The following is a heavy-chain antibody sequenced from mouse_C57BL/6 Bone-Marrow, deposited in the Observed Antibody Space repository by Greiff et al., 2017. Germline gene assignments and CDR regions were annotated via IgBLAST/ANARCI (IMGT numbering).Heavy chain of an antibody. CDR1: GFSLSTFGMG. V-gene: IGHV8-8*01. J-gene: IGHJ4*01. Sequence: QVTLKESGPGILQPSQTLSLTCSFSGFSLSTFGMGVGWIRQPSGKGLEWLAHIWWDDDQYYNPALKSRLTISKDTSKNQVFLKIANVDTADTATYYCARMGLYYGSSPYYAMDYGGQGTSVTVSS. CDR2: IWWDDDQ. D-gene: IGHD1-1*01. CDR3: ARMGLYYGSSPYYAMDY.